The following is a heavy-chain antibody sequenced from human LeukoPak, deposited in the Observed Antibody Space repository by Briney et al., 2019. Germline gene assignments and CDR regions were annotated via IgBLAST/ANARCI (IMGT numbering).Heavy chain of an antibody. V-gene: IGHV3-15*04. D-gene: IGHD1-26*01. CDR1: GFTLSDAW. CDR2: IERNRDGGTT. Sequence: TGGSLRLSCAASGFTLSDAWMSWVRQAPGKGLEWVGRIERNRDGGTTDYAAPVKGRFTISRDDSKNTLYLQMNSLTAEDTAVYYCGRDPDSWGQGTVVTVSS. J-gene: IGHJ5*01. CDR3: GRDPDS.